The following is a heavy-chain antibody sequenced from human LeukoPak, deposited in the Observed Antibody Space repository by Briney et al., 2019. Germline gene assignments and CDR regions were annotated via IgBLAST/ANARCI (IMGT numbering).Heavy chain of an antibody. Sequence: ASVKVSCKASGGTFSSYAISWVRQATGQGLEWMGWMNSNSGNTGYAQKFQGRVTITRNTSISTAYMELSSLRSEDTAVYYCARGHFKYYDILTGYFGLRPKYYFDYWGQGTLVTVSS. J-gene: IGHJ4*02. V-gene: IGHV1-8*03. CDR2: MNSNSGNT. CDR1: GGTFSSYA. CDR3: ARGHFKYYDILTGYFGLRPKYYFDY. D-gene: IGHD3-9*01.